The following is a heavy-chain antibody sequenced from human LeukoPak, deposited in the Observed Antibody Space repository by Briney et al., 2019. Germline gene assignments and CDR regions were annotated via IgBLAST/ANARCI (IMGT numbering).Heavy chain of an antibody. CDR1: GYTFTSYG. CDR2: ISAYNGNT. J-gene: IGHJ6*02. D-gene: IGHD3-10*01. Sequence: ASVKVSCKASGYTFTSYGISWVRQAPGQGLEWMGWISAYNGNTNYAQKLQGRVTMTTDTSTSTAYMELRSLRSDDTAVYYCARDMEVDYGSGSSNYYYYGMDVWGQGTTVTVSS. V-gene: IGHV1-18*01. CDR3: ARDMEVDYGSGSSNYYYYGMDV.